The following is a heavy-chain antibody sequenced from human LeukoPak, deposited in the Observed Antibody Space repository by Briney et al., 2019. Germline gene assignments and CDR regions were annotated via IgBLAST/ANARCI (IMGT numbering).Heavy chain of an antibody. CDR1: GFIFSDYS. CDR2: ISTHSTYT. D-gene: IGHD3-10*01. J-gene: IGHJ4*02. V-gene: IGHV3-11*03. Sequence: GGSLRLSCAASGFIFSDYSMSWIRQAPGKGLEWVSYISTHSTYTHYADSVRGRFTVSRDNAKNSLYLQMNSLRAEDTAVYYCATYYYASGSSDWGQGTLVTVSS. CDR3: ATYYYASGSSD.